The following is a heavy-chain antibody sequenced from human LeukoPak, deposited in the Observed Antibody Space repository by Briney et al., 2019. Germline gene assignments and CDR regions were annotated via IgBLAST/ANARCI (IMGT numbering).Heavy chain of an antibody. CDR1: GFTFGSYW. J-gene: IGHJ4*02. V-gene: IGHV3-74*01. Sequence: GGSLRLSCAASGFTFGSYWMHWVRQAPGKGLVWVSRINSDGSTTDYADSVKGRFTISRDNAKNTLFLQMNSLRAEDTAVYYCVRDLELAHYDGSGYAYWGQGTLVTVSS. CDR2: INSDGSTT. D-gene: IGHD3-22*01. CDR3: VRDLELAHYDGSGYAY.